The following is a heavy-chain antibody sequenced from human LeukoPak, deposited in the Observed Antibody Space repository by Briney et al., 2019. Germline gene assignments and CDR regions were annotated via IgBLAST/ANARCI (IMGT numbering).Heavy chain of an antibody. D-gene: IGHD4-17*01. V-gene: IGHV3-48*03. J-gene: IGHJ4*02. Sequence: PGGSLRLSCAASGFTFSSYEMNWVRQAPGKGLEWVSYISSSGSTIYYADSVKGRFTISRDNAKNSLYLQMNSLRAEDTAVYYCARDPGDYDYFDYWGQGTLVTVSS. CDR2: ISSSGSTI. CDR1: GFTFSSYE. CDR3: ARDPGDYDYFDY.